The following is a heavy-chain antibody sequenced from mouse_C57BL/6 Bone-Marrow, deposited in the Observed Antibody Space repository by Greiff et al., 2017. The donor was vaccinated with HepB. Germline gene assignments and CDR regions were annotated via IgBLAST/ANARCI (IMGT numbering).Heavy chain of an antibody. CDR3: ARDAWFAY. J-gene: IGHJ3*01. V-gene: IGHV7-1*01. Sequence: EVMLVESGGGLVQSGRSLRLSCATSGFTFSDFYMEWVRQAPGKGLEWIAASRNKANDYTTEYSASVKGRFIVSRDTSQSILYLQMNALRAEDTAIYYCARDAWFAYWGQGTLVTVSA. CDR2: SRNKANDYTT. CDR1: GFTFSDFY.